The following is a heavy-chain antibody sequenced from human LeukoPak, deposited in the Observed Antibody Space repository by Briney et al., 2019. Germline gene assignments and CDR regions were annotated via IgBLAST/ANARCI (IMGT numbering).Heavy chain of an antibody. V-gene: IGHV3-53*01. Sequence: GGSLRLSCAASGFTVSSNYMNWVRQAPGKGLEWVSVIYSGGSTYYADSVKGRFTISRDNSKNTLYLQMNSLRAEDTAVYYCARLGYSGYDSRDYWGQGTLVTVSS. CDR1: GFTVSSNY. CDR2: IYSGGST. J-gene: IGHJ4*02. D-gene: IGHD5-12*01. CDR3: ARLGYSGYDSRDY.